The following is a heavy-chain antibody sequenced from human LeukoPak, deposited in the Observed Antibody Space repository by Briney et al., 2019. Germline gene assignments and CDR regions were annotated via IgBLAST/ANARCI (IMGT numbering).Heavy chain of an antibody. CDR2: IYYSGST. V-gene: IGHV4-59*01. CDR1: GGSISSYY. Sequence: SETLSLTCTVSGGSISSYYWSWIRQPPGKGLEWIGYIYYSGSTNYNPSLKSRVTISVDTSKNQFSPKLSSVTAADTAVYYCARVHYDFWSGYSDAFDIWGQGTMVTVSS. D-gene: IGHD3-3*01. J-gene: IGHJ3*02. CDR3: ARVHYDFWSGYSDAFDI.